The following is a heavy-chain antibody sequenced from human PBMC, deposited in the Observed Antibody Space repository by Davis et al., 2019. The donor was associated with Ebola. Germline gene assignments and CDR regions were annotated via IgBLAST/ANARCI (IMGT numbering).Heavy chain of an antibody. CDR3: ARGGPPYSPYSSSPKVGYYFDY. CDR1: GGSISSGGYY. J-gene: IGHJ4*02. CDR2: IYYSGST. D-gene: IGHD6-6*01. V-gene: IGHV4-61*08. Sequence: PSETLSLTCTVSGGSISSGGYYWSWIRQHPGKGLEWIGYIYYSGSTNYNPSLKSRVTISVDTSKNQFSLKLSSVTAADTAVYYCARGGPPYSPYSSSPKVGYYFDYWGQGTLVTVSS.